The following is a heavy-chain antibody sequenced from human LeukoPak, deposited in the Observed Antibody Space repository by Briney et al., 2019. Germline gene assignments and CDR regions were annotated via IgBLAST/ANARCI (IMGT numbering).Heavy chain of an antibody. CDR3: AKDQHPYCSSASCPHQYFQH. CDR1: GFTFSSYG. CDR2: IHYDGSNK. V-gene: IGHV3-30*02. Sequence: GRSLRLSCAASGFTFSSYGMHWVRQAPGKGLEWVAFIHYDGSNKYYADSVKGRFTISRDNSKNTLYLQMNSLRAEDTAVYYCAKDQHPYCSSASCPHQYFQHWGQGTLVTVSS. D-gene: IGHD2-2*01. J-gene: IGHJ1*01.